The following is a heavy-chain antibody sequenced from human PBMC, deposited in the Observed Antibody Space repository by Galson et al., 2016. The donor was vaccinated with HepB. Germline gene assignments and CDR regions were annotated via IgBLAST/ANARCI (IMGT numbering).Heavy chain of an antibody. CDR3: AKGAVEGTLGSYWYFDL. CDR2: IIPVLGIT. D-gene: IGHD1-1*01. CDR1: GGTFNYYT. J-gene: IGHJ2*01. Sequence: SVKVSCKASGGTFNYYTFYWVRQAPGQGLEWMGRIIPVLGITSSAETFQGRLTITADKSTSTVYMDLRSLRSEDTAVYFCAKGAVEGTLGSYWYFDLRGRGTLVTVSS. V-gene: IGHV1-69*02.